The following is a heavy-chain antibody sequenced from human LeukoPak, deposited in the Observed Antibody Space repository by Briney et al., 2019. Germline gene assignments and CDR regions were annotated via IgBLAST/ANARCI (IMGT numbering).Heavy chain of an antibody. CDR2: IWYDGSNK. V-gene: IGHV3-33*01. D-gene: IGHD5-12*01. J-gene: IGHJ4*02. CDR3: ARGLSGYDLYYFDY. Sequence: GGSLRLSCAASGITFSSYGMHWVRQAPGKGLEWVAVIWYDGSNKYYADSVKGRFTISRDNSKNTLYLQMNSLRAEDTAVYYCARGLSGYDLYYFDYWGQGTLVTVSS. CDR1: GITFSSYG.